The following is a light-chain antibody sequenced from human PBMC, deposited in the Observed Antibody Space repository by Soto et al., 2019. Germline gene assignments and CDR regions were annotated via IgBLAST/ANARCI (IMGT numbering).Light chain of an antibody. CDR2: DVN. J-gene: IGLJ2*01. Sequence: QPVLTQPASVSGSPGQSITLSCTGTSSDIGGYDYVSWYQRHPGKAPKLIIYDVNNRPSGVSNRFSGSKSGNTASLTISGLQAEDEADYYCTSYASGSSQVVFGGGTKVTVL. CDR1: SSDIGGYDY. CDR3: TSYASGSSQVV. V-gene: IGLV2-14*01.